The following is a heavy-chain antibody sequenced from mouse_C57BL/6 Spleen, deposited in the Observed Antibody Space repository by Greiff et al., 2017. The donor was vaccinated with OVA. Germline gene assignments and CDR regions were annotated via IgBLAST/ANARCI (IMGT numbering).Heavy chain of an antibody. V-gene: IGHV1-66*01. CDR2: IYPGSGNT. CDR1: GYSFTSYY. D-gene: IGHD2-3*01. J-gene: IGHJ2*01. CDR3: ARSDDGYSVYFDY. Sequence: QVHVKQSGPELVKPGASVKISCKASGYSFTSYYIHWVKQRPGQGLEWIGWIYPGSGNTKYNEKFKGKATLTADTSSSTAYMQLSSLTSEDSAVYYCARSDDGYSVYFDYWGQGTTLTVSS.